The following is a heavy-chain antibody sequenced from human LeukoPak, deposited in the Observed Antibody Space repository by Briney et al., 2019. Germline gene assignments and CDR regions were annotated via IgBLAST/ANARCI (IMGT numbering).Heavy chain of an antibody. CDR3: ARDQEFGELFSYYYYGMDV. J-gene: IGHJ6*02. V-gene: IGHV4-59*12. D-gene: IGHD3-10*01. CDR2: IYYSGST. CDR1: GGSISSYY. Sequence: SETLSLTCTVSGGSISSYYWSWIRQPPGKGLEWIGYIYYSGSTNYNPSLKSRVTISVDTSKNQFSLKLSSVTAADTAVYYCARDQEFGELFSYYYYGMDVWGQGTTVTVSS.